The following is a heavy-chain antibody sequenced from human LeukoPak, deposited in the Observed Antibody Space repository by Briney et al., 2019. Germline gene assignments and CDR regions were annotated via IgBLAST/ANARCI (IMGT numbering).Heavy chain of an antibody. J-gene: IGHJ4*02. Sequence: AGGSLRLSCAASGFTFSNYYMSWVRQAPGKGLEWVAPINKDGSEKYYVDSVKGRFTISRDNAKNSLYLQMNSLRVEDTAVYYCARDKVTYWGRGTLVTVSS. CDR3: ARDKVTY. V-gene: IGHV3-7*01. CDR2: INKDGSEK. CDR1: GFTFSNYY.